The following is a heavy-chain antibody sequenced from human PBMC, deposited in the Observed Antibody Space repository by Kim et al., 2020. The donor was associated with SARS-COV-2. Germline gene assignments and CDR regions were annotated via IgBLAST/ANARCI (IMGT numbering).Heavy chain of an antibody. V-gene: IGHV3-23*01. CDR1: GFTFSSSA. D-gene: IGHD3-22*01. J-gene: IGHJ4*02. CDR2: ISDSGGSA. Sequence: GGSLRLSCTASGFTFSSSALSWVRQAPGKGLEWVSDISDSGGSANYADSVKGRFTISRDNSKNTLYLQMNSLRAEDTATYYCARQIPFLFRGGFYFPLWGQGTLVTVSS. CDR3: ARQIPFLFRGGFYFPL.